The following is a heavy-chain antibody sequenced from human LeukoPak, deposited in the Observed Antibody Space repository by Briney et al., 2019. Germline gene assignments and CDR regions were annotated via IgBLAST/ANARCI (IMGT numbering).Heavy chain of an antibody. J-gene: IGHJ3*02. CDR1: GFTFSKYW. V-gene: IGHV3-7*03. Sequence: GRSLRLSCAASGFTFSKYWMSWVRQAPGKGLEWVANMKEDGSEKFYVDSVKGRFTISRDNSKNTLYLQMNSLTAEDTALYYCAKGSVVVVAARLDFAIWGQGTMVTVSS. CDR2: MKEDGSEK. CDR3: AKGSVVVVAARLDFAI. D-gene: IGHD2-15*01.